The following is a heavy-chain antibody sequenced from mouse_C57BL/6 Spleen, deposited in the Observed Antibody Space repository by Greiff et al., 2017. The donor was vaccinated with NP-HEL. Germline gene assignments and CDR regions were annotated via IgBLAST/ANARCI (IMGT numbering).Heavy chain of an antibody. J-gene: IGHJ3*01. CDR1: GYTFTDYE. CDR2: IDPETGGT. Sequence: QVQLQQSGAELVRPGASVTLSCKASGYTFTDYEMHWVKQTPVHGLEWIGAIDPETGGTAYNQKFKGKAILTADKSSSTAYMELRSLTSEDSAVYYCTTPYQGGFAYWGQGTLVTVSA. D-gene: IGHD2-10*01. V-gene: IGHV1-15*01. CDR3: TTPYQGGFAY.